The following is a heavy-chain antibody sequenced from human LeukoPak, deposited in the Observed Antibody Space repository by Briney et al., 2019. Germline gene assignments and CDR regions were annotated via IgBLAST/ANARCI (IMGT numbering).Heavy chain of an antibody. CDR1: GFTLRSYV. CDR2: ISGSGDIP. CDR3: AKDRLLNCRGDCYIFDY. D-gene: IGHD2-21*02. V-gene: IGHV3-23*01. J-gene: IGHJ4*02. Sequence: GGSLRLSCVASGFTLRSYVINWVRQTPGKGLEWVSSISGSGDIPLYAASVKRRFSISRDNSKNTLYLQVNGLRTEDTAVYYCAKDRLLNCRGDCYIFDYWGQGTVVTVSS.